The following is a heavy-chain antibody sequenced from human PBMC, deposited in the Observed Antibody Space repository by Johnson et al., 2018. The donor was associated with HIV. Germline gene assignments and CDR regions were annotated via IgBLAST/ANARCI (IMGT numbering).Heavy chain of an antibody. Sequence: VQLMESGGGVVRPGGSLRLSCAASGFTFDDYGMSWVRQAPGKGLEWVSVIYSGGSTYYTDSVKGRFTISRDNSKNTLYLQMNSLRAEDTAVYFCAKSSIAVQDAFDIWGQGTMVTVSS. CDR3: AKSSIAVQDAFDI. V-gene: IGHV3-66*01. D-gene: IGHD6-19*01. CDR2: IYSGGST. J-gene: IGHJ3*02. CDR1: GFTFDDYG.